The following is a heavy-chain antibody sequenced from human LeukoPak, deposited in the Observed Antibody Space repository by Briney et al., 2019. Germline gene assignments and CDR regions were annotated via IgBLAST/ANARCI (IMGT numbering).Heavy chain of an antibody. CDR2: ISAYNGHT. CDR1: GYTFTTYG. J-gene: IGHJ6*02. D-gene: IGHD3-3*01. Sequence: GASVKVSCKASGYTFTTYGISWGGQAPGQGLEGLRWISAYNGHTNYAQKLQGRVTITTDTATSTAYMELKSLRYDDMAVYYCARDTIFGVVIAPYNVWGQGTTVTASS. V-gene: IGHV1-18*03. CDR3: ARDTIFGVVIAPYNV.